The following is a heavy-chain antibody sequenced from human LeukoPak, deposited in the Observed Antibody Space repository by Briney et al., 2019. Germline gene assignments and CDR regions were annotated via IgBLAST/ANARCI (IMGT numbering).Heavy chain of an antibody. CDR1: GFTFSSYG. CDR2: IRYDGSNK. V-gene: IGHV3-30*02. J-gene: IGHJ3*02. D-gene: IGHD4-17*01. Sequence: GGSLRLSRAASGFTFSSYGMHWVRQAPGKGLGWVAFIRYDGSNKYYADSVKGRFTISRDNSKNTLYLQMNSLRAEDTAVYYCAKDTTVTGAFDIWGQGTMVTVSS. CDR3: AKDTTVTGAFDI.